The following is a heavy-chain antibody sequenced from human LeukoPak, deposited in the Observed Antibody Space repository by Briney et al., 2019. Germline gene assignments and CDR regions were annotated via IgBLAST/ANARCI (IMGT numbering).Heavy chain of an antibody. CDR3: AINGGGDSGYGNFDY. J-gene: IGHJ4*02. V-gene: IGHV3-9*01. D-gene: IGHD5-12*01. Sequence: PGGSLRLSCAVSGFTFDDYAMHWVRQVPGKGLEWVSGINWNSDSIGYADSVKGPFTTSRDNAKNSLYLQMNSLRAEDTAFYYCAINGGGDSGYGNFDYWGQGTLVTVSS. CDR1: GFTFDDYA. CDR2: INWNSDSI.